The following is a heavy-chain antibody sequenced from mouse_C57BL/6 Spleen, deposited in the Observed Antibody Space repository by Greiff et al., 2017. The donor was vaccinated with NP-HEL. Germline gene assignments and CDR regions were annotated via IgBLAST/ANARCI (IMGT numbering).Heavy chain of an antibody. J-gene: IGHJ4*01. CDR3: ARKGVTTVVDYYAMDY. CDR1: GFTFSDYG. CDR2: ISSGSSTI. D-gene: IGHD1-1*01. Sequence: DVMLVESGGGLVKPGGSLKLSCAASGFTFSDYGMHWVRQAPEKGLEWVAYISSGSSTIYYADTVKGRFTISRDNAKNTLYLQMSRLKSEDTALYYCARKGVTTVVDYYAMDYWGQGTSVTVSS. V-gene: IGHV5-17*03.